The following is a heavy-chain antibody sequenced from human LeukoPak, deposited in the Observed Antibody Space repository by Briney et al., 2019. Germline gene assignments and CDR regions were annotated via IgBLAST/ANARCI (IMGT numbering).Heavy chain of an antibody. CDR3: ASRYNWNDYTYIDY. Sequence: PGGSLRLSCATSGFPFTNYWMTWVRQAPGKGLEWVANIKQDGSVKYYVDSVKGRFTISRDNAKNSLYLQMNSLRAEDTAVYYCASRYNWNDYTYIDYWGQGTLVTVSS. V-gene: IGHV3-7*03. CDR2: IKQDGSVK. D-gene: IGHD1-20*01. CDR1: GFPFTNYW. J-gene: IGHJ4*02.